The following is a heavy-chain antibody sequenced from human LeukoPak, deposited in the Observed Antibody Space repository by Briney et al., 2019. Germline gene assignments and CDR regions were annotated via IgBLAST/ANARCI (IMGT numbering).Heavy chain of an antibody. J-gene: IGHJ4*02. D-gene: IGHD2-2*01. CDR3: ARDSRRCSSTSCFFDY. V-gene: IGHV1-18*01. Sequence: GASVKVSCKASGYTFTSYGISWVRHAPGQGPEWMGWISPYNGNTNYAQKLQGRVTMTTDTSTSTAYMELRSLRSDDTAVYYCARDSRRCSSTSCFFDYWGQGTLVTVSS. CDR2: ISPYNGNT. CDR1: GYTFTSYG.